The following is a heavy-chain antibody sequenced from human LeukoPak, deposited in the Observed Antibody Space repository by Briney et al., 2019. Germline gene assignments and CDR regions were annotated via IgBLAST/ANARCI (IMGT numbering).Heavy chain of an antibody. CDR1: GGSFSGYY. D-gene: IGHD3-22*01. J-gene: IGHJ4*02. CDR3: ARAIPNYDSSGHSWDY. CDR2: INHSGST. Sequence: SETLSLTCAVYGGSFSGYYWSWIRQPPGKGLEWIGEINHSGSTYYNPSLKSRVTISVDTSKNQFSLKLSSVTAADTAVYYCARAIPNYDSSGHSWDYWGQGTLVTVSS. V-gene: IGHV4-34*01.